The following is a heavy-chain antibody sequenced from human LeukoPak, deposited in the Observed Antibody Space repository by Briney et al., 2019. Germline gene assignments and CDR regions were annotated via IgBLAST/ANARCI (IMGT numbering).Heavy chain of an antibody. CDR1: GFTFSSYS. D-gene: IGHD3-3*01. CDR3: ARLLRFPNDAFDI. Sequence: GGSLRLSCAASGFTFSSYSMNWVRQAPGKGLEWVSYISSSSSTIYYADSVKGRFTISRDNAKNSLYLQMNSLRAEDTAVYYCARLLRFPNDAFDIWGQGTMVTVPS. V-gene: IGHV3-48*04. J-gene: IGHJ3*02. CDR2: ISSSSSTI.